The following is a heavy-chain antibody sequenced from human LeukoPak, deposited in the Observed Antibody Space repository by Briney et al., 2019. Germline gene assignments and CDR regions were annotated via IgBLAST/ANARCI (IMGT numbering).Heavy chain of an antibody. Sequence: GGSLRLSCAASEFTVSSNYMTWVRQAPGKGLEWVSFISSSSNYMSYADSVKGRFTISRDNAKNPLYLQMNSLRAEDTAVYYCARPLDSSNNYFDYWGQGTLVTVSA. D-gene: IGHD6-13*01. CDR1: EFTVSSNY. V-gene: IGHV3-21*01. CDR2: ISSSSNYM. CDR3: ARPLDSSNNYFDY. J-gene: IGHJ4*02.